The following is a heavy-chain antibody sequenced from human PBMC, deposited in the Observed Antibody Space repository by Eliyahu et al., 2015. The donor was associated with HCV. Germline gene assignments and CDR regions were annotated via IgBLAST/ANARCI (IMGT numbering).Heavy chain of an antibody. Sequence: QVQLQQWGAGLLKPSETLSLTCAVYGGSFSGYYWSWIRQPPGKGLEWIGEINHSGSTNYNPSLKSRVTISVDTSKNQFSLKLSSVTAADTAVYYCARGFIVVVPAASYYYYGMDVWGQGTTVTVSS. CDR1: GGSFSGYY. V-gene: IGHV4-34*01. J-gene: IGHJ6*02. CDR2: INHSGST. D-gene: IGHD2-2*01. CDR3: ARGFIVVVPAASYYYYGMDV.